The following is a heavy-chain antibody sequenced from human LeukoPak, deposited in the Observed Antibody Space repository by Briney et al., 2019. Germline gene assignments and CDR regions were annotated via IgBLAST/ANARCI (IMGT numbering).Heavy chain of an antibody. CDR3: ARDQRLRLGELSLNWFAL. J-gene: IGHJ5*02. CDR1: GVSISSCY. CDR2: IYYSAST. Sequence: SETLSLTCAVSGVSISSCYWSWIRQPPGKGLEWIGYIYYSASTNYNPSLKSRVTISVDTSKNQFSLKLSSVTAADTAVYYCARDQRLRLGELSLNWFALWCQGTLVTVSS. V-gene: IGHV4-59*01. D-gene: IGHD3-16*02.